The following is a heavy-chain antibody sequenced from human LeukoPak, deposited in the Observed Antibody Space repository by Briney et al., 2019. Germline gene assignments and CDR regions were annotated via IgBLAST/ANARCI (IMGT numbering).Heavy chain of an antibody. CDR2: INHSGST. Sequence: PSETLSLTCAVYGGSFSGYYWSWIRQPPGKGLEWIGEINHSGSTNYNPSLKSRVTISVDTSKNQFSLKLSSVTAADTAVYYCARGPNGGNAVDYWGQGTLVTVSS. D-gene: IGHD4-23*01. J-gene: IGHJ4*02. CDR1: GGSFSGYY. CDR3: ARGPNGGNAVDY. V-gene: IGHV4-34*01.